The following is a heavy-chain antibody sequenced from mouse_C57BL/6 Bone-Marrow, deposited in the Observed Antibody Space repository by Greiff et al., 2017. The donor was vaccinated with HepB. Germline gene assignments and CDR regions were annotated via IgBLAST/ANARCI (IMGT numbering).Heavy chain of an antibody. CDR3: ARHGSRGYYAMDY. V-gene: IGHV1-18*01. D-gene: IGHD1-1*01. Sequence: EVQLQQSGPELVKPGASVKIPCKASGYTFTDYNMDWVKQSHGKSLEWIGDINPNNGGTIYNQKFKGKATLTVDKSSSTAYMELRSLTSEDTAVYYCARHGSRGYYAMDYWGQGTSVTVSS. CDR2: INPNNGGT. CDR1: GYTFTDYN. J-gene: IGHJ4*01.